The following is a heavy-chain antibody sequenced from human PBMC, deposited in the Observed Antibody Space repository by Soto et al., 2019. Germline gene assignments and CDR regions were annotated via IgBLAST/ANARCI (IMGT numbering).Heavy chain of an antibody. CDR2: IIPIFGTA. D-gene: IGHD1-7*01. CDR1: GGTFSSYA. CDR3: ARANWNYSDSRGISNFYYYYGMDV. J-gene: IGHJ6*02. V-gene: IGHV1-69*13. Sequence: ASVKVSCKASGGTFSSYAISWVRQAPGQGLEWMGGIIPIFGTANYAQKFQGRVTITADESTSTAYMELSSLRSEDTAVYYCARANWNYSDSRGISNFYYYYGMDVWGQGTTVNVSS.